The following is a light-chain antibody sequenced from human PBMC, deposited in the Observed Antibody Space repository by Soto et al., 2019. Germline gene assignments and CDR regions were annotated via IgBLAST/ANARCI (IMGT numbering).Light chain of an antibody. CDR2: GAS. CDR3: HHYSYSRRT. CDR1: QIVINNY. Sequence: EIVLTQSPGTLSLSPGERATLSCRASQIVINNYLDWFQQKPGQAPRLLIYGASIRATGIPDRFRGSGSGTDFTLTINRVEPEDFAVYYCHHYSYSRRTFGGGTKVEIK. V-gene: IGKV3-20*01. J-gene: IGKJ4*01.